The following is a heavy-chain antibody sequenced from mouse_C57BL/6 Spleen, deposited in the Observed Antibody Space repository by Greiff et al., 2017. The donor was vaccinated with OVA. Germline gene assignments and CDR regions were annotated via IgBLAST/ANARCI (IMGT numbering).Heavy chain of an antibody. CDR2: IYPGDGDT. CDR1: GYAFSSYW. CDR3: AGGAYCYCYV. V-gene: IGHV1-80*01. J-gene: IGHJ1*03. Sequence: QVQLKESGAELVKPGASVKISCKASGYAFSSYWINWVKQRPGKGLEWIGQIYPGDGDTNYNGKFKGKATLTADKSSSTAYMQLSSLTSVDSSVNFCAGGAYCYCYVYGTGTAATVS.